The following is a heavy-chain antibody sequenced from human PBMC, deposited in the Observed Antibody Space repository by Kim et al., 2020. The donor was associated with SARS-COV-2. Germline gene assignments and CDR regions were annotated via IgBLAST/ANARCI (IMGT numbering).Heavy chain of an antibody. D-gene: IGHD6-13*01. V-gene: IGHV1-69*13. Sequence: SVKVSCKASGGTFSSYAISWVRQAPGQGLEWMGGIIPIFGTANYAQKFQGRVTITADESTSTAYMELSSLRSEDTAVYYCARDEGWIAAAGLGGWFDPWGQGTLVTVSS. J-gene: IGHJ5*02. CDR3: ARDEGWIAAAGLGGWFDP. CDR2: IIPIFGTA. CDR1: GGTFSSYA.